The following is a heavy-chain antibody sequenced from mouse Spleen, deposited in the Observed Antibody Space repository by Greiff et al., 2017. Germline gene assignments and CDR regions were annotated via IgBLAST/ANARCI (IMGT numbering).Heavy chain of an antibody. D-gene: IGHD2-4*01. CDR1: GYTFTDYY. V-gene: IGHV1-84*01. CDR2: IYPGSGNT. CDR3: ARVPYDYDVRNYAMDY. J-gene: IGHJ4*01. Sequence: QVQLQQSGPELVKPGASVKISCEASGYTFTDYYINWVKQRPGQGLEWIGWIYPGSGNTKYNEKFKGKATLTVDTSSSTAYMQLSSLTSEDSAVYFCARVPYDYDVRNYAMDYWGQGTSVTVSS.